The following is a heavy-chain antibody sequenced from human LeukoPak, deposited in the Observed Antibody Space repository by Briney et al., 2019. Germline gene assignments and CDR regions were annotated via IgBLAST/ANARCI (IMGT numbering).Heavy chain of an antibody. CDR2: INHSGST. V-gene: IGHV4-34*01. CDR1: GGSLSGYY. J-gene: IGHJ4*02. D-gene: IGHD6-25*01. Sequence: PSETLSLTCAVYGGSLSGYYWSWIRQPPGKGLEWIGEINHSGSTNYNPSLKSRVTISVDTSKNQFSLKLSSVTAADTAVYYCARFNSGRYDYWGQGTLVTVSS. CDR3: ARFNSGRYDY.